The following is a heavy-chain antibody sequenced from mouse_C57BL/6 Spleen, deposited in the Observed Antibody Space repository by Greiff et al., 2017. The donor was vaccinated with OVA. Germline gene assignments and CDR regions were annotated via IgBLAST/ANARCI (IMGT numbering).Heavy chain of an antibody. D-gene: IGHD4-1*01. CDR1: GYTFTSYW. Sequence: QVQLQQPGAELVKPGASVKLSCKASGYTFTSYWMQWVKQRPGQGLEWIGEIDPSDSYTNYNQKFKGKATLTVDTSSSTAYMQLSSLTSEDSAVYYCARRGGKLGWFAYWGQGTLVTVSA. CDR2: IDPSDSYT. J-gene: IGHJ3*01. CDR3: ARRGGKLGWFAY. V-gene: IGHV1-50*01.